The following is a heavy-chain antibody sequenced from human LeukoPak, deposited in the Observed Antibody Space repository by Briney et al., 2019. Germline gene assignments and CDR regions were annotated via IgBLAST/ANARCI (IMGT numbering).Heavy chain of an antibody. CDR3: ARIRSRKWGFDY. Sequence: SETLSLTCTVSGGSISNYYWSWIRQPPGKGLEWIGSINHSGSTYYNPSLKSRVTMSVATSKNQFSLKLSSVTAADTAVYYCARIRSRKWGFDYWGQGTLVTVSS. D-gene: IGHD1-26*01. CDR2: INHSGST. V-gene: IGHV4-59*04. J-gene: IGHJ4*02. CDR1: GGSISNYY.